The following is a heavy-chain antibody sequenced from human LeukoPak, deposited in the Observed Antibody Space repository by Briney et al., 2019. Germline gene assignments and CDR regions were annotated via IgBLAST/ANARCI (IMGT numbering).Heavy chain of an antibody. CDR2: IYYSGST. Sequence: SETLSLTCTVSGGSVTYYHWSWIRQPPGKGLEWIGYIYYSGSTNYNPSLKSRVTISVDTPKNQFSLKLSSVTAADTAVYYCARGRRGATYFDYWGQGTLVTVSS. V-gene: IGHV4-59*02. J-gene: IGHJ4*02. CDR1: GGSVTYYH. CDR3: ARGRRGATYFDY. D-gene: IGHD1-26*01.